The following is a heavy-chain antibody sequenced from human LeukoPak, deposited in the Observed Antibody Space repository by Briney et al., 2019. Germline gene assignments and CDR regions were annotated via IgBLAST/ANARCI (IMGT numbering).Heavy chain of an antibody. CDR2: IYTSGST. CDR1: GGSISSGSYY. V-gene: IGHV4-61*02. CDR3: ARDPDGDYAYFDY. D-gene: IGHD4-17*01. J-gene: IGHJ4*02. Sequence: SQTLSLTCTVSGGSISSGSYYWSWIRQPAGKGLEWIGRIYTSGSTNYNPSLKSRVTISVDTSKNQFFLKLSSVTAADTAVYYCARDPDGDYAYFDYWGQGTLVTVSS.